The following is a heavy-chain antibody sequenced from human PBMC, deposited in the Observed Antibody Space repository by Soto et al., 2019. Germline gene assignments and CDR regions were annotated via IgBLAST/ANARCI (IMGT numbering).Heavy chain of an antibody. CDR1: GGSISSGGYY. CDR2: ISYSGST. CDR3: AGLDYDWLYGMDV. D-gene: IGHD3-16*01. Sequence: QVQLQESGPGLVKPSQTLSLTCTVSGGSISSGGYYWSWIRQHPGKGLEWIGYISYSGSTYYNPSLKSRVTISVDTHKNKFSLKPSSVTAADTAVYYCAGLDYDWLYGMDVWGQGTTVTVSS. J-gene: IGHJ6*02. V-gene: IGHV4-31*03.